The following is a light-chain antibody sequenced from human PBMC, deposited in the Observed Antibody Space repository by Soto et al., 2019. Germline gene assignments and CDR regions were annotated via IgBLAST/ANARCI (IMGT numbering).Light chain of an antibody. CDR3: QQYGSSPAIT. V-gene: IGKV3-20*01. J-gene: IGKJ5*01. Sequence: DIVLTQAPGTLSLSQGERATLSCRASQSVSSSYLTWYQQKPGQAPRLLIYGVSSRATGIPDRFSGSGSGTDFTLTISRLELEDFAVYYCQQYGSSPAITFGQGTRLEIK. CDR1: QSVSSSY. CDR2: GVS.